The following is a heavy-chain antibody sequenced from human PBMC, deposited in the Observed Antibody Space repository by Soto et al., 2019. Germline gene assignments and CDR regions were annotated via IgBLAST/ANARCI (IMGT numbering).Heavy chain of an antibody. J-gene: IGHJ2*01. CDR1: GFTFSSYS. CDR2: ISSSSSYI. D-gene: IGHD5-18*01. Sequence: GGSLRLSCAASGFTFSSYSMNWVRQAPGKGLEWVSSISSSSSYIYYADSVKGRFTISRDNAKNSLYLQMNSLRAEDTAVYYCARDRDTAMARSEHFDLWGRGTLVTVSS. CDR3: ARDRDTAMARSEHFDL. V-gene: IGHV3-21*01.